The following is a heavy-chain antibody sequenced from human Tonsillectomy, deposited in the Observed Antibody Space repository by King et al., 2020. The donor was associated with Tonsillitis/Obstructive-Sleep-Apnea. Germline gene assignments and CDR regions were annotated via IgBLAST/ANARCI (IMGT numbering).Heavy chain of an antibody. CDR3: AGAGLLYCSGGSCYSGTDAFDI. CDR1: GYTFTSYY. Sequence: QLVQSGAEVKKPGASVKVSCKASGYTFTSYYMHWVRQAPGQGLEWMGIINPIVGSTSYAQKFQGRVTMSRDTSTSTVYMELSSLRSEETAVYYCAGAGLLYCSGGSCYSGTDAFDIWGQGTMVTVSS. CDR2: INPIVGST. J-gene: IGHJ3*02. D-gene: IGHD2-15*01. V-gene: IGHV1-46*01.